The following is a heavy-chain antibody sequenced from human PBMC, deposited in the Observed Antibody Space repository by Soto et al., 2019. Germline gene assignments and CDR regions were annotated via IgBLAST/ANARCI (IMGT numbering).Heavy chain of an antibody. V-gene: IGHV3-64D*06. J-gene: IGHJ4*02. CDR3: VRFGASRAFDY. D-gene: IGHD3-3*01. CDR1: GFTFSIYT. CDR2: INSNGDSA. Sequence: LRQSCSASGFTFSIYTMHRVCQAPGKGLEYVSAINSNGDSAYYADSVKGRFTISRDDSKNTLYLQVSSLRPDDTAVYYCVRFGASRAFDYWGQGTLVTVSS.